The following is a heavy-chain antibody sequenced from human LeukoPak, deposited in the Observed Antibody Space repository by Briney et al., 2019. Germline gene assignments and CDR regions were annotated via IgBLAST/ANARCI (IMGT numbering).Heavy chain of an antibody. J-gene: IGHJ3*01. CDR1: GGSISSGSYY. Sequence: SETLSLTCTVSGGSISSGSYYWSWIRQPPGKGLEWIGYINYSGSTNYNPSLKSRVTISVDTSKNQFSLELSSVTAADTGVYYCARSAGFDVWGQGTMVTVSS. CDR2: INYSGST. CDR3: ARSAGFDV. V-gene: IGHV4-61*01.